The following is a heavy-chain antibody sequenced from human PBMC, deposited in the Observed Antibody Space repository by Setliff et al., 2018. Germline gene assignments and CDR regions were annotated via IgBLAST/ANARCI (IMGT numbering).Heavy chain of an antibody. CDR2: ILPLFGSA. J-gene: IGHJ4*02. Sequence: ASVKVSCKASGGTLRTYAFNWVRQAPGQGLEWVGGILPLFGSATYARKFQGRVTITADESTSTTYMEVSSLTSEDTAEYFCARGPISGSGTYYGADWGQGNLVTVSS. CDR3: ARGPISGSGTYYGAD. V-gene: IGHV1-69*13. D-gene: IGHD3-10*01. CDR1: GGTLRTYA.